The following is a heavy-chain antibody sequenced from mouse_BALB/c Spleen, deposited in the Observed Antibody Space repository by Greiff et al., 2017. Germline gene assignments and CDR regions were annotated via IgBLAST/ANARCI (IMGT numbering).Heavy chain of an antibody. CDR2: ISTYYGNT. Sequence: VKLQESGPELVRPGVSVKISCKGSGYTFTDYAMHWVKQSHAKSLEWIGVISTYYGNTNYNQKFKGKATMTVDKSSSTAYMELARLTSEDSAIYYCARGTTVVAKDYAMDYWGQGTSVTVSS. D-gene: IGHD1-1*01. CDR3: ARGTTVVAKDYAMDY. J-gene: IGHJ4*01. V-gene: IGHV1-67*01. CDR1: GYTFTDYA.